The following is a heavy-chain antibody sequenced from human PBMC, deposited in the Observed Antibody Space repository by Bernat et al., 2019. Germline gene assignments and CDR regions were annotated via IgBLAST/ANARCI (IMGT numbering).Heavy chain of an antibody. J-gene: IGHJ6*03. D-gene: IGHD4-17*01. Sequence: EVQLVETGGGLIQPGGSLRLSCAASGFTVSSNYMSWVRQAPGKGLEWVSVIYSGGSTYYADSVKGRFTISRDNTMNTLYLQMNSLRAEETAVYYCARDKGDYLKENYYYYYMDVWGKGTTVTVSS. CDR3: ARDKGDYLKENYYYYYMDV. CDR2: IYSGGST. V-gene: IGHV3-53*02. CDR1: GFTVSSNY.